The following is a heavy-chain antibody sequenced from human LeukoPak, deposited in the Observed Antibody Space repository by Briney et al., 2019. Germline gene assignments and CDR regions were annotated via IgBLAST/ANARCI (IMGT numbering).Heavy chain of an antibody. D-gene: IGHD5/OR15-5a*01. V-gene: IGHV3-21*01. CDR3: ARGSPFSHPMMGLLRFHHFDY. Sequence: PGGSLRLSCAASGFTFSSYSMNWVRQAPGKGLEWVSSISSSSSYIYYADSVKGRFTISRDNAKNSLYLQMNSLRAEDTAVYYCARGSPFSHPMMGLLRFHHFDYWGQGTLVTVSS. J-gene: IGHJ4*02. CDR2: ISSSSSYI. CDR1: GFTFSSYS.